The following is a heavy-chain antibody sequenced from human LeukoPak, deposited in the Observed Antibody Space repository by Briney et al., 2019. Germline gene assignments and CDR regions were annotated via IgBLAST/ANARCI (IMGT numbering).Heavy chain of an antibody. CDR1: GFTFSSYA. CDR2: ISYDGSNK. J-gene: IGHJ4*02. V-gene: IGHV3-30-3*01. D-gene: IGHD2-21*01. Sequence: PGGSLRLSCAASGFTFSSYAMHWVRQAPGKGLEWVAVISYDGSNKYYAEFVKGRFTISRDNSKNTLYLQMNSLRAEDTAVYYCAKAPRPPYCGGDCLWGQGTLVTVSS. CDR3: AKAPRPPYCGGDCL.